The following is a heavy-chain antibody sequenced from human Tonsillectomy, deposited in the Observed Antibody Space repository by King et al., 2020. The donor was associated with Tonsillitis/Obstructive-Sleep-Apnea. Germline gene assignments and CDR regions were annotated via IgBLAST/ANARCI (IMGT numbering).Heavy chain of an antibody. Sequence: ITLKESGPTLVKPTQTLTLTCTFSGFSLSTSGVGVGWIRQPPGKALEWLALIFWDDDKRYSPSLQSRLTITKDTSKNQVVLTMTNMDPVDTATYYCAHRARGGGSGSYWYFDYWGQGTLVTVSS. V-gene: IGHV2-5*02. CDR3: AHRARGGGSGSYWYFDY. CDR1: GFSLSTSGVG. J-gene: IGHJ4*02. D-gene: IGHD3-10*01. CDR2: IFWDDDK.